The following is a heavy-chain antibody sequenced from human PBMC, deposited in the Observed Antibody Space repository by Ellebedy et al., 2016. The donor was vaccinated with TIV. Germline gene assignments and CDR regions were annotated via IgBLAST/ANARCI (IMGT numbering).Heavy chain of an antibody. Sequence: GGSLRLSXAGFGFPFGGYWMGWVRQAPGKGLEWVANIKQDGSETHYVDTVRGRFTISRGNAKNSLYLQMNNLGAEDTALYYCAKVFGTVNYMDVWGKGTTVTVSS. J-gene: IGHJ6*03. CDR1: GFPFGGYW. V-gene: IGHV3-7*01. CDR3: AKVFGTVNYMDV. D-gene: IGHD3-3*01. CDR2: IKQDGSET.